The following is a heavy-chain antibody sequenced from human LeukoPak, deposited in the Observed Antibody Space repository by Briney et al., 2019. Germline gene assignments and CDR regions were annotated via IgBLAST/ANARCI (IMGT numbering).Heavy chain of an antibody. CDR1: GFTFSSYG. D-gene: IGHD6-19*01. V-gene: IGHV3-30*18. Sequence: PGGSLRLSCAASGFTFSSYGMHWVRHAPGKGLELVAVISYDGSNKYYADSVKGRFTISRDNSKNTLYLQMNSLRAEDTAVYYCAKDSIAVGGWFDPWGQGTLVTVSS. J-gene: IGHJ5*02. CDR2: ISYDGSNK. CDR3: AKDSIAVGGWFDP.